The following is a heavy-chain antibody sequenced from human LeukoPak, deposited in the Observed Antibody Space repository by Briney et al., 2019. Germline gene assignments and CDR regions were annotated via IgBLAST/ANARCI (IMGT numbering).Heavy chain of an antibody. CDR2: INHSGST. D-gene: IGHD2-2*01. CDR1: GVSFSGYY. V-gene: IGHV4-34*01. CDR3: ARDCSSTSCHYYYYMDV. Sequence: SETLSLTCAVYGVSFSGYYWSWIRQPPGKGREWIGEINHSGSTNYNPSLKSRVTISVDTSKNQFSLKLSSVTAADTAVYYCARDCSSTSCHYYYYMDVWGKGTTVTVSS. J-gene: IGHJ6*03.